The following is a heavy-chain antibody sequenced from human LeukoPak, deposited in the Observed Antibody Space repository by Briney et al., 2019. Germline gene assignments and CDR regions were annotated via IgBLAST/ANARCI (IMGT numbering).Heavy chain of an antibody. Sequence: ESGPTLVNPTQALALTCTFSGFSLSTSGVGVGWVRQPPGKALDWLAFIYWDDDKCYSPSLKSRLTITKDTSKNQVVLTMTNMDPVDTATYYCAHRRNYYDTSGTLDYWGQGTLVTVSS. J-gene: IGHJ4*02. D-gene: IGHD3-22*01. CDR3: AHRRNYYDTSGTLDY. CDR2: IYWDDDK. CDR1: GFSLSTSGVG. V-gene: IGHV2-5*02.